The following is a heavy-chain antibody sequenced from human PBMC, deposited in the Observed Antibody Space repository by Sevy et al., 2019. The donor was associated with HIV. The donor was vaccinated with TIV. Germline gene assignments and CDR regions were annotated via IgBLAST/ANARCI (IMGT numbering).Heavy chain of an antibody. CDR3: AREGTKGVWFDP. Sequence: TLSLTCTVSGGSINSCDYYWSWIRQHPEKGLEWIGYIFHTGSTYYNRSFKSRATISVDTSKNQFSLKLSLMTAADTAVYYCAREGTKGVWFDPWGQGTLVTVSS. V-gene: IGHV4-31*03. CDR2: IFHTGST. CDR1: GGSINSCDYY. J-gene: IGHJ5*02. D-gene: IGHD3-16*01.